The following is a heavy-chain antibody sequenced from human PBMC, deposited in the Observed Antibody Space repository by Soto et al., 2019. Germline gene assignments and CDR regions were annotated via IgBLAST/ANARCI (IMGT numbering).Heavy chain of an antibody. J-gene: IGHJ6*02. CDR3: TARFLEWLEYYYGMDV. V-gene: IGHV3-15*07. CDR2: IKSKTDGGTT. CDR1: GFTFSNAW. Sequence: PGGSLRLSCAASGFTFSNAWMNWVRQAPGKGLEWVGRIKSKTDGGTTDYAAPVKGRFTISRDDSKNTLYLQMNSLKTEDTAVYYCTARFLEWLEYYYGMDVWGQGTTVTVSS. D-gene: IGHD3-3*01.